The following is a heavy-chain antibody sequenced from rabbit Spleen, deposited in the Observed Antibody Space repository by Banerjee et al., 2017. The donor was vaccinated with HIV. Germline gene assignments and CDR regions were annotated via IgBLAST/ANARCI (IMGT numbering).Heavy chain of an antibody. D-gene: IGHD4-1*01. CDR3: VRDLAGVIGWNFGW. CDR1: GVSFSISSY. J-gene: IGHJ6*01. Sequence: QSLEESGGDLVKPGASLTLTCTASGVSFSISSYMCWVRQAPGKGLEWIGYIDPIFSSTHYATWVNGRFTISSHNAQNTLYLQLNSLTAADTATYFCVRDLAGVIGWNFGWWGQGTLVTVS. V-gene: IGHV1S40*01. CDR2: IDPIFSST.